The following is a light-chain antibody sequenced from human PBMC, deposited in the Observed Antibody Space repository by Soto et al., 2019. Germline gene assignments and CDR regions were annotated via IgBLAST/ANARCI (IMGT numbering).Light chain of an antibody. CDR2: AAS. Sequence: DIQLTQSPSFLSASVGDRVTITCRASQGISSYLAWYQQRPGRAPKLLIHAASTLQSGVPSRFSGSGSGTEFTLTISSLQPEDFATYYCQQLDNFPRTFGQGTNVEIK. J-gene: IGKJ1*01. V-gene: IGKV1-9*01. CDR1: QGISSY. CDR3: QQLDNFPRT.